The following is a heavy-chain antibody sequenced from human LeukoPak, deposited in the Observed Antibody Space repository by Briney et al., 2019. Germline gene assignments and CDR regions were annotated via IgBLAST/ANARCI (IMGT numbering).Heavy chain of an antibody. CDR1: GASISSGDYY. CDR2: IYYSGST. J-gene: IGHJ4*02. D-gene: IGHD3-16*02. Sequence: PSETLSLTCTVSGASISSGDYYWSWIRQPPGKGLEWIGNIYYSGSTYYNSSLPSLKSRLTISVDTSKNQFSLRSTSVTAADTAVYFCVRGPNYVRGSYRYFDYWGQGSLVTVSS. V-gene: IGHV4-30-4*01. CDR3: VRGPNYVRGSYRYFDY.